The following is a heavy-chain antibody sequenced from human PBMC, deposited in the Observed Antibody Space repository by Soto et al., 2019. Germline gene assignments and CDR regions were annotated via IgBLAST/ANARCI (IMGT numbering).Heavy chain of an antibody. CDR3: ARDRSNSPDYFDD. CDR1: GGSLSSDDYY. CDR2: IYYIGRT. J-gene: IGHJ4*01. V-gene: IGHV4-30-4*01. D-gene: IGHD2-15*01. Sequence: SATQSLTCPVSGGSLSSDDYYWSWIRQPPGEGLEWIGYIYYIGRTHYNPSLKSRVSISIDTSKNQFSLKLSSVSAADTAVYYCARDRSNSPDYFDDWGQGTLVTVSS.